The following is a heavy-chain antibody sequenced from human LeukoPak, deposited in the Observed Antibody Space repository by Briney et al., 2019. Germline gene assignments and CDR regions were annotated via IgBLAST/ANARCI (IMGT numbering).Heavy chain of an antibody. J-gene: IGHJ4*02. CDR1: GGSISSYY. CDR2: IYYSGTT. V-gene: IGHV4-59*01. D-gene: IGHD6-13*01. Sequence: SEALSLTCTVSGGSISSYYWSWIRQPPGKGLEWIGYIYYSGTTNYNPSLKSRVTISVDTSKNQFSLKLSSVTAADTAVYYCARGGYIAAAQYGYWGQGTLVTVSS. CDR3: ARGGYIAAAQYGY.